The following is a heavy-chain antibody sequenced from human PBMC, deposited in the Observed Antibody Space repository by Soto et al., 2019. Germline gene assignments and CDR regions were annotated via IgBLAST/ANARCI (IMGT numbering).Heavy chain of an antibody. CDR2: ISAYNGNT. J-gene: IGHJ5*02. CDR3: ARGFRVVGTRRWFDP. V-gene: IGHV1-18*01. D-gene: IGHD2-15*01. CDR1: GYTFSNYD. Sequence: QVQLVQSGAEVKKPGASVKVSCKASGYTFSNYDISWVRQAPGQGLEWMGWISAYNGNTDYAQKLQGRVTMTTDTSTSTAYMELRSLRSDDTAVYYCARGFRVVGTRRWFDPWGQGTLVTVSS.